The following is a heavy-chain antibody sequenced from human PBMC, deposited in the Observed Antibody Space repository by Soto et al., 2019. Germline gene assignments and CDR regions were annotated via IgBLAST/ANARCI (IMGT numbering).Heavy chain of an antibody. V-gene: IGHV3-30*18. CDR3: AKDFGLADY. CDR1: GFTFSSYG. CDR2: ISYDGSNK. D-gene: IGHD3-3*01. Sequence: GGSLRLSCAASGFTFSSYGMHWVRQAPGKGLEWVAVISYDGSNKYYADSVKGRFTISRDNSKNTLYLQMNSLRAEDTAVYYCAKDFGLADYWGQGTLVTVSS. J-gene: IGHJ4*02.